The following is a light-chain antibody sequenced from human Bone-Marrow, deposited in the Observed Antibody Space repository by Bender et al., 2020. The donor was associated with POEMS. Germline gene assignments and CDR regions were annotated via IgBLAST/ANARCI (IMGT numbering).Light chain of an antibody. CDR3: ASYTTHTTPFV. V-gene: IGLV2-14*03. Sequence: QSALTQPASVSGSPGHPITISCSGTSSDIGGHNHVSWFQQQRGKVPKLLIFDVSDRPSGVSDRFSGSKSGNTASLTIHGLQAEDEGDYYCASYTTHTTPFVFGSGTRVSVL. CDR2: DVS. CDR1: SSDIGGHNH. J-gene: IGLJ1*01.